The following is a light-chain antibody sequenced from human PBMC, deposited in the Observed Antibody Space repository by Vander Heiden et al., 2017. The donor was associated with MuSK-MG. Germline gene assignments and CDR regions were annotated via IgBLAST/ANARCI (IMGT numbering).Light chain of an antibody. CDR1: SSDVGGYNY. V-gene: IGLV2-11*01. CDR2: DVS. Sequence: SALTQPRSVSGPPGQSVTISCTGTSSDVGGYNYVSWYQQHPGNPPNLMIYDVSKRPSGVPDRFSGSKSGNTASLTISGLQAEDEADYYCCSYAGSYTWVFGGGTKLTVL. J-gene: IGLJ3*02. CDR3: CSYAGSYTWV.